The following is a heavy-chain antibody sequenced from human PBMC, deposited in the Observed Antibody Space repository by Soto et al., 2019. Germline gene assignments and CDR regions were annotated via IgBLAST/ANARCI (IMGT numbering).Heavy chain of an antibody. J-gene: IGHJ4*02. CDR3: ARGPCSGGSCYLNNFDY. CDR1: GGSISSGGYY. V-gene: IGHV4-31*03. Sequence: SETLSLTCTVSGGSISSGGYYWSWIRQHPGKGLEWIGYIYYSGSTYYNPSLKSRVTISVDTSKNQFSLKLSSVTAADTAVYYCARGPCSGGSCYLNNFDYWGQGTLVTVSS. D-gene: IGHD2-15*01. CDR2: IYYSGST.